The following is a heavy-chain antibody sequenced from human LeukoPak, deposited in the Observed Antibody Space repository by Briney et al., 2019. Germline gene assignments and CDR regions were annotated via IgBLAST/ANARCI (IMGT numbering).Heavy chain of an antibody. V-gene: IGHV4-34*01. D-gene: IGHD3-10*01. CDR3: ARHGLGRGVYITRQYNYYMDV. CDR1: GGSFSTYY. Sequence: PSETLSLTCAVYGGSFSTYYWSWVRQPPGSGLEWIGEINHSGSTNYNPSLKSRVSVSIDTSKNQFSLKLSSLTAADTAIYFCARHGLGRGVYITRQYNYYMDVWGTGTTVTVSS. J-gene: IGHJ6*04. CDR2: INHSGST.